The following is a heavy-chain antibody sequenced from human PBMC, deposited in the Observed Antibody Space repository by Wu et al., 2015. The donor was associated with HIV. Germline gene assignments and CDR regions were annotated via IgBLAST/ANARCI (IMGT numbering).Heavy chain of an antibody. CDR2: ISTKNDNT. J-gene: IGHJ4*02. D-gene: IGHD6-19*01. CDR3: ARWSGDSSGWVRGFFDY. Sequence: QVQLVQSGAEVKKPGASVKVSCKASGYTFINYDVIWVRQAPGQRLEWMGWISTKNDNTIYAQNFHGRVTMTTDTSTSTAYMELRSLRSDDTAVYYCARWSGDSSGWVRGFFDYVGPGNPGHRLL. CDR1: GYTFINYD. V-gene: IGHV1-18*01.